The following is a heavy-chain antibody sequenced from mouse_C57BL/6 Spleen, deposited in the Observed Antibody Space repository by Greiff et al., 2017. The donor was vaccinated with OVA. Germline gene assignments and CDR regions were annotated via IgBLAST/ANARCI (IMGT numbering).Heavy chain of an antibody. CDR3: ARHAFITTGPYWYFDV. V-gene: IGHV1-62-2*01. J-gene: IGHJ1*03. CDR1: GYTFTEYT. D-gene: IGHD1-1*01. Sequence: VKLQESGAELVKPGASVKLSCKASGYTFTEYTIHWVKQRSGQGLEWIGWFYPGSGSIKYNEKFKDKATLTADKSSSTVYMELSRLTSEDSAVYFCARHAFITTGPYWYFDVWGTGTTVTVSS. CDR2: FYPGSGSI.